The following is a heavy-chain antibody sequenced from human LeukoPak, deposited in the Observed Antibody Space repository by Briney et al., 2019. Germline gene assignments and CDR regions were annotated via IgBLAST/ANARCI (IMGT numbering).Heavy chain of an antibody. Sequence: SETLSLTCAVYGGSFSGYYWSWIRQPPGKGLEWIGEIDHSGSTNYNPSLKSRVTISVDTSKNQFSLKLSSVTAADTAVYYCAREGRSSPFDYWGQGTLVTVSS. CDR3: AREGRSSPFDY. CDR2: IDHSGST. V-gene: IGHV4-34*01. CDR1: GGSFSGYY. D-gene: IGHD6-13*01. J-gene: IGHJ4*02.